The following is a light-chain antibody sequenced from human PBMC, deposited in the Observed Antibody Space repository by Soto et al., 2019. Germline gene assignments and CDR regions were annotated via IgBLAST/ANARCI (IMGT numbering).Light chain of an antibody. Sequence: DIQMTQSPSSLSAVVGDRVTITCRASRGIGDRLAWYQQKPGTAPKLLIYHASTLESGVPSRFSGSGSGTEFTLTISSLQPDDFATYYCQQYNSYSFGQGTKVDNK. CDR2: HAS. J-gene: IGKJ1*01. CDR1: RGIGDR. V-gene: IGKV1-5*01. CDR3: QQYNSYS.